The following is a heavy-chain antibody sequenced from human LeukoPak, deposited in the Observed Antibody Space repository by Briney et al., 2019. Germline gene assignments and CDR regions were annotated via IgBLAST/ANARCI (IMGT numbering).Heavy chain of an antibody. CDR3: ARSPVEKQLGLYYYYYYMDV. V-gene: IGHV3-21*01. Sequence: GGSLRLSCAASGFTFSSYSMNWVRQAPGKGLEWVPSISSSSSYIYYADSVKGRFTISRDNARNSLYLQMNSLRAEDTAVYYCARSPVEKQLGLYYYYYYMDVWGKGTTVTISS. CDR1: GFTFSSYS. CDR2: ISSSSSYI. D-gene: IGHD6-13*01. J-gene: IGHJ6*03.